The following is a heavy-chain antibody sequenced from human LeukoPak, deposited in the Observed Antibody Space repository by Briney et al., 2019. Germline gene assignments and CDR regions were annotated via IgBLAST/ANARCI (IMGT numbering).Heavy chain of an antibody. D-gene: IGHD5-18*01. V-gene: IGHV3-74*01. J-gene: IGHJ4*02. CDR2: ISSDGSST. CDR3: AKTPDSYGSWYFDY. Sequence: TGGSLRLSCAASGFTFSNYWMHWVRQAPGKGLVWVSRISSDGSSTSYADSVKGRFTISRDNAKNTLYLQMNSLRAEDTAVYYCAKTPDSYGSWYFDYWGQGTLVTVSS. CDR1: GFTFSNYW.